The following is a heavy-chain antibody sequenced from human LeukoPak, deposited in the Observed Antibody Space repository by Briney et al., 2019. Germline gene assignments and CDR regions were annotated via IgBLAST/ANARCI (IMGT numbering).Heavy chain of an antibody. J-gene: IGHJ5*02. CDR1: GGSISSNY. CDR2: IYNTGST. CDR3: VRAKISAAGVWLFDP. V-gene: IGHV4-4*07. Sequence: SETLSLTCTVSGGSISSNYWNWIRQPAGKGLEWIGRIYNTGSTNYDPSLESRVTMSVGTSKNQFSLKLSSVTAADTAVYYCVRAKISAAGVWLFDPWGQGTLITVSS. D-gene: IGHD6-13*01.